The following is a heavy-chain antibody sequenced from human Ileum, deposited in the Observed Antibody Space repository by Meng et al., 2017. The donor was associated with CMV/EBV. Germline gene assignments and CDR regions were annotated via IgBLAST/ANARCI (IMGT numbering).Heavy chain of an antibody. CDR2: ISLGNGQT. CDR1: GYTFTDHN. J-gene: IGHJ4*02. Sequence: QVHLLQYGAEAYKPXXAVKIPCKTSGYTFTDHNIGWVRQAPGQGIEWVGWISLGNGQTVYGHKLQGRVTVTTDTSTNTAYMELRNLRSDDTAMYYCARDVLGFDYWGQGTLVHVSS. CDR3: ARDVLGFDY. D-gene: IGHD1-26*01. V-gene: IGHV1-18*04.